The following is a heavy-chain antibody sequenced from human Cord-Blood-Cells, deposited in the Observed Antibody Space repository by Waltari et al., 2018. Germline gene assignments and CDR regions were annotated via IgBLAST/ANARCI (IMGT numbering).Heavy chain of an antibody. CDR2: IFSNDEK. V-gene: IGHV2-26*01. CDR1: GFSLSNARMG. Sequence: QVTLKVSGPVLVKPTETLTLTCTVSGFSLSNARMGVSWIRQPPGKALEWLAHIFSNDEKSYSTSLKSRLTISKDTSKSQVVLTMTNMDPVDTATYYCARRSYSGSYYNWFDPWGQGTLVTVSS. CDR3: ARRSYSGSYYNWFDP. J-gene: IGHJ5*02. D-gene: IGHD1-26*01.